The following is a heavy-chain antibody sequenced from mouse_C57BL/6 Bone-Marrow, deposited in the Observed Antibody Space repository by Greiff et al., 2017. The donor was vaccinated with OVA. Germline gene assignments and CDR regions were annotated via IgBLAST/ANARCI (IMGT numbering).Heavy chain of an antibody. CDR3: ARPPPDYYGSSYVYYFDY. V-gene: IGHV5-9*01. D-gene: IGHD1-1*01. Sequence: EVQLVESGGGLVKPGGSLKLSCAASGFTFSSYTMSWVRQTPEKRLEWVATISGGGGNTYYPDSVKGRFTISRDNAKNTLYLQMSSLRSEDTALYYCARPPPDYYGSSYVYYFDYWGQGTTLTVSS. CDR2: ISGGGGNT. CDR1: GFTFSSYT. J-gene: IGHJ2*01.